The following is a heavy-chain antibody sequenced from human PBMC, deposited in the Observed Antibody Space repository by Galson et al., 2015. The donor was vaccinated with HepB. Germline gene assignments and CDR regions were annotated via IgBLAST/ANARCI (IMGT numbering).Heavy chain of an antibody. D-gene: IGHD6-19*01. V-gene: IGHV3-15*01. Sequence: SLRLSCAASGFTFSNAWMSWVRQAPGKGLEWVGRIKSKTDGGTTDYAAPVKGRFTISRDDSKNTLYLQMNSLKTEDTAVYYCTTYYSSGWYVFDYWGQGTLVTVSS. CDR2: IKSKTDGGTT. J-gene: IGHJ4*02. CDR3: TTYYSSGWYVFDY. CDR1: GFTFSNAW.